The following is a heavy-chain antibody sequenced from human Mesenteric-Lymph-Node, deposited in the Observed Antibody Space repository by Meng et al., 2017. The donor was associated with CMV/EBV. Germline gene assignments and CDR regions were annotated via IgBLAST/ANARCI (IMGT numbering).Heavy chain of an antibody. V-gene: IGHV3-23*01. CDR1: GFTFNIYA. CDR2: IGADSGGI. D-gene: IGHD2-15*01. J-gene: IGHJ4*02. CDR3: AKGGQAIPLTRRFDY. Sequence: GGSLRLSCVASGFTFNIYAMSWVRQAPGKGLEWVSIIGADSGGIQYGDSAKGRFTISRDNYRNTLYLQMDSLRVEDTAIYFCAKGGQAIPLTRRFDYWGQGTLVTVSS.